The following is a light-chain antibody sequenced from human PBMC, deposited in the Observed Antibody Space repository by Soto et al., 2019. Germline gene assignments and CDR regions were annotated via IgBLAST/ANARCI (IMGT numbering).Light chain of an antibody. V-gene: IGLV2-14*01. J-gene: IGLJ2*01. Sequence: QSALTQPASVSGSPGQSITISCTGTSSDVGGYNYVSWYQQHPGKAPKLMIYDVSNRPSGVSNRFAGYKSGNTASLTISGLKAEDEADYYCSSYTSSSTLMVFGGGTKLTVL. CDR3: SSYTSSSTLMV. CDR1: SSDVGGYNY. CDR2: DVS.